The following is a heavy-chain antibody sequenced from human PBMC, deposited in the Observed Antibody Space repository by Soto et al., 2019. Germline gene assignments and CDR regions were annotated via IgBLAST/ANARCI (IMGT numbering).Heavy chain of an antibody. CDR2: IYSGGST. Sequence: GGSLRLSCAASGFTVSSNYMSWVRQAPGKGLEWVSVIYSGGSTYYADSVKGRFTISRHNSKNTLYLQMNSLRAEDTAVYYCARDSMLATDYYYGMDVWGQGTTVTVSS. CDR3: ARDSMLATDYYYGMDV. D-gene: IGHD1-26*01. CDR1: GFTVSSNY. J-gene: IGHJ6*02. V-gene: IGHV3-53*04.